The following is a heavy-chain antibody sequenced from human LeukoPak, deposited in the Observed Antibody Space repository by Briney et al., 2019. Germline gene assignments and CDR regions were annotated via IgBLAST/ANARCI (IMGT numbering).Heavy chain of an antibody. J-gene: IGHJ3*02. CDR2: IKQDGGEK. D-gene: IGHD5-24*01. V-gene: IGHV3-7*03. Sequence: PGGSLRLSCAASGFTFSSYWMSWVRQAPGKGLEWVANIKQDGGEKYYVDSVKGRFTISRDNAKNSLYLQMNSLRAEDTAVYYCARDRREMTTIGPDAFDIWGQGTMVTVSS. CDR1: GFTFSSYW. CDR3: ARDRREMTTIGPDAFDI.